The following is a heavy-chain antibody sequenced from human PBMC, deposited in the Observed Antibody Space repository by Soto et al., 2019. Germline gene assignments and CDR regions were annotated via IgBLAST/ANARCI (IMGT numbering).Heavy chain of an antibody. CDR3: ARVDHRGYFAILTDY. CDR1: GDSLSSGGHY. V-gene: IGHV4-31*03. CDR2: IYDSVNT. J-gene: IGHJ4*02. Sequence: SETLSLTCTVSGDSLSSGGHYWSWIRQHPGKGLEWIGHIYDSVNTYYSPSLGSRVTISADMSKNQFSLNLRSVTAADTAVYYCARVDHRGYFAILTDYWGQGTLVTVSS. D-gene: IGHD3-9*01.